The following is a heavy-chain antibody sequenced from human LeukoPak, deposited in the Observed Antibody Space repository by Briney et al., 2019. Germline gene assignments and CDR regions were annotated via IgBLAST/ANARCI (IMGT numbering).Heavy chain of an antibody. CDR1: GYTFTSYG. CDR3: ARGPGWYNYYYGMDV. D-gene: IGHD6-19*01. J-gene: IGHJ6*02. CDR2: MNPNSGNT. Sequence: ASVKVSCKASGYTFTSYGINWVRQATGQGLEWMGWMNPNSGNTGYAQKFQGRVTMTRNTSISTAYMELSSLRSEDTAVYYCARGPGWYNYYYGMDVWGQGTTVTVSS. V-gene: IGHV1-8*01.